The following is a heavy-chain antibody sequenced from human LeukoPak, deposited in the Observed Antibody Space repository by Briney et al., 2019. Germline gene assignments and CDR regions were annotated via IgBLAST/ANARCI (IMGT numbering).Heavy chain of an antibody. V-gene: IGHV1-69*05. J-gene: IGHJ5*02. CDR2: IIPIFGTA. Sequence: SVKVSCKASGGTFSSYAISWVRQAPGQGLEWMGGIIPIFGTANYAQKFQGRVTITTDESTSTAYMELSSLRSEDTAVYYCASEGEYSSSSARNWFDPWGQGTLVTVSS. CDR1: GGTFSSYA. D-gene: IGHD6-6*01. CDR3: ASEGEYSSSSARNWFDP.